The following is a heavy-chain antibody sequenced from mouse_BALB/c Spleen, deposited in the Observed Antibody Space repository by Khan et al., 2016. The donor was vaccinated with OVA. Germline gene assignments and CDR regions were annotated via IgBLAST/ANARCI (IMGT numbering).Heavy chain of an antibody. J-gene: IGHJ2*01. Sequence: EVRLVESGGGLVQPGGSRKLSCAASGFTFNSYGIHWVRQAPEKGLEWVAYISGDSNTIYYADTVKGRFNISRDNPKHTLFMQMTSLMSEDTAMYYCATSYFYGYYFDYWGPGTTLTVS. D-gene: IGHD1-1*01. CDR1: GFTFNSYG. CDR2: ISGDSNTI. CDR3: ATSYFYGYYFDY. V-gene: IGHV5-17*02.